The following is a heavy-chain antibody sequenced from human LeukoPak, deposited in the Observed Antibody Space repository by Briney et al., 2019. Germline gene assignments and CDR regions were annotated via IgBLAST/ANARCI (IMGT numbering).Heavy chain of an antibody. Sequence: GASVKVSCKASGYTFTSYDISWARQAPGQGLEWMGWISGYNGNTHYAQKLQDRVTMTTDTSTSTAYMELRSLRSDDTAVYYCARGQWNYAFDYWGQGTLVTVSS. CDR3: ARGQWNYAFDY. CDR2: ISGYNGNT. V-gene: IGHV1-18*01. CDR1: GYTFTSYD. J-gene: IGHJ4*02. D-gene: IGHD1-7*01.